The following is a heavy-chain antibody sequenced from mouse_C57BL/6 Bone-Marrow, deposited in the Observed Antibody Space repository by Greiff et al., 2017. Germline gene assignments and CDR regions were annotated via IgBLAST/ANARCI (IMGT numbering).Heavy chain of an antibody. J-gene: IGHJ1*03. CDR3: ARPGYYVRYFDV. CDR2: INPNNGGT. V-gene: IGHV1-22*01. CDR1: GYTFTDYN. Sequence: VQLQQSGPELVKPGASVKMSCKASGYTFTDYNMHWVKQSHGKSLEWIGYINPNNGGTSYNQKFKGKATLTVNKSSSTAYMELRSLTSEDSAVYYCARPGYYVRYFDVWGTGTTVTVSS. D-gene: IGHD2-3*01.